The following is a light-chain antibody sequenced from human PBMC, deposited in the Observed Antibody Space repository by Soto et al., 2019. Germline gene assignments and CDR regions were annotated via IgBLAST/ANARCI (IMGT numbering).Light chain of an antibody. Sequence: QSVLTQPASVSGSPGQSITISCTVTSSDVGGYNYVSWYQQHPGKAPKLMIYEVTNRPSGVSNRFSGSKSGNTASLTISGLQAEDEADYYCSSYTISNTLPFVFGTGTKVTVL. CDR2: EVT. CDR1: SSDVGGYNY. J-gene: IGLJ1*01. V-gene: IGLV2-14*01. CDR3: SSYTISNTLPFV.